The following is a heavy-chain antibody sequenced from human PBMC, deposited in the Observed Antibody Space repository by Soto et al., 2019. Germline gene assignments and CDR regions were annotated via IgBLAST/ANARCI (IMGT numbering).Heavy chain of an antibody. Sequence: GGSLRLSCAASGFTFSSYSMHWVRQVPGKGLESVALISYDGRSEYYADSVRGRFTISRDNSKNTLYLQMNSLRPEDTSMYYCVRIVGPVQYCASTRCSENNWFDPWGQGVLVTVSS. CDR2: ISYDGRSE. J-gene: IGHJ5*02. D-gene: IGHD2-2*01. CDR1: GFTFSSYS. CDR3: VRIVGPVQYCASTRCSENNWFDP. V-gene: IGHV3-30*04.